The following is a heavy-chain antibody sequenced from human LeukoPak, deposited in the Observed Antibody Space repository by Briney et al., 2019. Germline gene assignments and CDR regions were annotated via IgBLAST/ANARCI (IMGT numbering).Heavy chain of an antibody. D-gene: IGHD6-19*01. V-gene: IGHV1-8*01. CDR3: ARDSSGWSYNWFDP. CDR1: GYTFTSYD. J-gene: IGHJ5*02. CDR2: VNPNSGNT. Sequence: ASVKVSCKTSGYTFTSYDLNWVRQATGQGLEWMGWVNPNSGNTGYAQKFQGRVTITADESTSTAYMELSSLRSEDTAVYYCARDSSGWSYNWFDPWGQGTLVTVSS.